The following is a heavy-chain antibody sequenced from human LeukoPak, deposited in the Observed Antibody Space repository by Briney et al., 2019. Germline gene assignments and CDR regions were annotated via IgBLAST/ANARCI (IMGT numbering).Heavy chain of an antibody. CDR1: SGSFSDYY. J-gene: IGHJ5*02. CDR3: ARVVVPAAISWFDP. Sequence: SETLSLTCAVYSGSFSDYYWTWIRQPPGRGLEWIGEINHGGSTNYNPSLKSRVTMSVDTSKNQFSLKLSSVTAADTAVYYCARVVVPAAISWFDPWGQGTLVTVSS. V-gene: IGHV4-34*01. D-gene: IGHD2-2*02. CDR2: INHGGST.